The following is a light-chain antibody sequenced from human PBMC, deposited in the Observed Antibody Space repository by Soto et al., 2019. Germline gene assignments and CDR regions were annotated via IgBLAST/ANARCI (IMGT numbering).Light chain of an antibody. V-gene: IGLV2-23*02. CDR3: CSYAGSTWGVV. Sequence: QSALTQPASVSGSPGQSITISCTGTSSDVGSYNLVSWYQQHPGKAPKLMIYEVSKRPSGVSNRFSGSKSGNTASLTISGLQAEDEADYYCCSYAGSTWGVVFGGGTKLTVL. J-gene: IGLJ2*01. CDR2: EVS. CDR1: SSDVGSYNL.